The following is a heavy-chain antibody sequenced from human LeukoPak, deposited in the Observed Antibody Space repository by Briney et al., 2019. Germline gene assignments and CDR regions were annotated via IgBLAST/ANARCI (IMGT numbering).Heavy chain of an antibody. CDR3: ARGAPLRLGELSLGQYDY. J-gene: IGHJ4*02. V-gene: IGHV1-18*04. CDR2: ISAYNGNT. D-gene: IGHD3-16*02. CDR1: GYTFTSYG. Sequence: ASVKVSCKASGYTFTSYGISWVRQAPGQGLEWMGWISAYNGNTNYAQKLQGRVTMTTDTSTSTAYMELRSLRSDDTAVYSCARGAPLRLGELSLGQYDYWGQGTLVTVSS.